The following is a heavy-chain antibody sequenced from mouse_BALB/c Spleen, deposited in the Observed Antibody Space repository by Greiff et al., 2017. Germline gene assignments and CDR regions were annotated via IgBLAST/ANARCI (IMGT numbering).Heavy chain of an antibody. D-gene: IGHD2-4*01. CDR3: ARGSTMITTGFAY. CDR1: GFTFSSYA. Sequence: EVKVVESGGGLVKPGGSLKLSCAASGFTFSSYAMSWVRQTPGKRLEWVASISSGGSTYYPDSVKGRFTISRDNARNILYLQMSSLRSEDTAMYYCARGSTMITTGFAYWGQGTLVTVSA. CDR2: ISSGGST. V-gene: IGHV5-6-5*01. J-gene: IGHJ3*01.